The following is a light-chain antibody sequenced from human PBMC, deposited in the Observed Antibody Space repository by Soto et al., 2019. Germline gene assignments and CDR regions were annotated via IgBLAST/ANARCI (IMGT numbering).Light chain of an antibody. CDR2: EVS. CDR3: SSYTSSSTQV. J-gene: IGLJ3*02. CDR1: SSDVGGYKF. V-gene: IGLV2-14*01. Sequence: QSALTQPPSASGSPGQSVTISCTGTSSDVGGYKFVSWYQQHPGKAPKPIIYEVSHRPSGVSNRFSGSKSGTTASLTISWLQAEDEADYYRSSYTSSSTQVFGGGTKLTAL.